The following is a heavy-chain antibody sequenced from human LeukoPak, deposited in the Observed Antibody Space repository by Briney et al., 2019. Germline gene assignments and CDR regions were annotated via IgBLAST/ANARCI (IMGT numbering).Heavy chain of an antibody. V-gene: IGHV3-33*01. Sequence: GGSLRLSCAASGFTFSSYGMHWGRQAPGKGLEWVAVIWYDGSNKYYADSVKGRFTISRHNSKTTLYLQMNSLRAEDTAVYYCARAEGYCSSTSCYWWFDPWGQGTLVTVSS. CDR2: IWYDGSNK. CDR3: ARAEGYCSSTSCYWWFDP. J-gene: IGHJ5*02. D-gene: IGHD2-2*01. CDR1: GFTFSSYG.